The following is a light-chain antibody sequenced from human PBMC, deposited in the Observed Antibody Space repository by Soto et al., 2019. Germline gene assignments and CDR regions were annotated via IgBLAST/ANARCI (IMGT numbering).Light chain of an antibody. J-gene: IGKJ3*01. CDR3: QQYNNWPRT. Sequence: EIVMTQSPATLSVSPGERATLSCRASQSVSSKLGWYQQKPGQAPRLLIYGASIRATGIPARFSGSRSGTEFTLTISSLQSEDFAVYYCQQYNNWPRTFGPGTNVDIK. V-gene: IGKV3-15*01. CDR2: GAS. CDR1: QSVSSK.